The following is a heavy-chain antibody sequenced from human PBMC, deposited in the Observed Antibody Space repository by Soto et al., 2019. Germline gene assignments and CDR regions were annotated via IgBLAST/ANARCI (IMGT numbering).Heavy chain of an antibody. Sequence: SETLSLTCTVSGGSISSYYWSWIRQPPGKGLEWIGYIYYSGSTNYNPSLKSRVTISVDTSKNQFSLKLSSVTAADTAVYYCAITTYSSGWYDFLDTAYYYYMDVWGKGTTVTVSS. D-gene: IGHD6-19*01. J-gene: IGHJ6*03. V-gene: IGHV4-59*01. CDR2: IYYSGST. CDR1: GGSISSYY. CDR3: AITTYSSGWYDFLDTAYYYYMDV.